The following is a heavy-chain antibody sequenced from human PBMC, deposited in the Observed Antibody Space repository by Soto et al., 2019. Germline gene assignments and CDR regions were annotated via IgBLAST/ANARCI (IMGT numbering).Heavy chain of an antibody. V-gene: IGHV3-9*01. CDR1: GFTFDDYA. CDR3: AKDFHTNMALMDV. D-gene: IGHD3-10*01. CDR2: INWDSDTI. Sequence: EVQLVESGGDLVQPGRSLRLSCAASGFTFDDYAMHWVRQVPGKGLEWVAGINWDSDTIAYAASVRGRFTNSRDNAKNSLYLQMNSLRAEDTALYYCAKDFHTNMALMDVWGKGTTVTVSS. J-gene: IGHJ6*04.